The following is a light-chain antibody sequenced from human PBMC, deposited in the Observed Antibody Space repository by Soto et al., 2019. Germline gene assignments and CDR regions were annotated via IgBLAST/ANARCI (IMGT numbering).Light chain of an antibody. CDR3: MQGTHGPHT. Sequence: DVVMTQSPLSLPVTLGQPASISCRSSQSLVHNNGNTYLAWFHQRPGQSPRRLIYQVSNRDSGVPDRVSGSGSGTDFTLKISRVEAEDFGVYHCMQGTHGPHTFGQGTKLEIK. CDR1: QSLVHNNGNTY. V-gene: IGKV2-30*02. CDR2: QVS. J-gene: IGKJ2*01.